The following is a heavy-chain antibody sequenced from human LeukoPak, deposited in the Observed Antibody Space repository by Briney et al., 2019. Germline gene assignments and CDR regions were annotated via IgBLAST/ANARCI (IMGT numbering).Heavy chain of an antibody. J-gene: IGHJ5*02. Sequence: GEPLRLSCADSGFTFSSYAMSWVLQPPGKGLEWVWAIRGSGGSTYYADCVKGRFTISRDNSKNTLYLQMNSLRAEDTAVYYCAKDPSRPAALPIWFDPWGQGTLFAVSS. CDR3: AKDPSRPAALPIWFDP. CDR1: GFTFSSYA. CDR2: IRGSGGST. V-gene: IGHV3-23*01. D-gene: IGHD2-2*01.